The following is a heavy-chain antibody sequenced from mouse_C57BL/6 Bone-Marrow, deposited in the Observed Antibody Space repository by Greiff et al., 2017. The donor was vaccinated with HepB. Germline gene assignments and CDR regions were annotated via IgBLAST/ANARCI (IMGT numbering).Heavy chain of an antibody. V-gene: IGHV1-76*01. D-gene: IGHD2-5*01. CDR1: GYTFTDYY. J-gene: IGHJ1*03. CDR3: ARGGSNYRYWYFDV. CDR2: IYPGSGNT. Sequence: QLQQSGAELVRPGASVKLSCKASGYTFTDYYINWVKQRPGQGLEWIARIYPGSGNTYYNEKFKGKATLTAEKSSSTAYMQLSSLTSEDSAVYFCARGGSNYRYWYFDVWGTGTTVTVSS.